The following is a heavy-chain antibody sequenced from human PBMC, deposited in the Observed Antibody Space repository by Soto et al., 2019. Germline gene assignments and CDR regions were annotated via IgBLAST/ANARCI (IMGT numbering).Heavy chain of an antibody. Sequence: SVKVYCKARGYPFTGYGIHLVRQAPGQRLEWMGWINAANGDTKYSPKFQGRVTITRDTSASTAYMELSSLRSEDTAVYYCVRRHVSATGIDWFDPWGQGTLVTVSS. CDR3: VRRHVSATGIDWFDP. D-gene: IGHD6-13*01. CDR2: INAANGDT. J-gene: IGHJ5*02. V-gene: IGHV1-3*01. CDR1: GYPFTGYG.